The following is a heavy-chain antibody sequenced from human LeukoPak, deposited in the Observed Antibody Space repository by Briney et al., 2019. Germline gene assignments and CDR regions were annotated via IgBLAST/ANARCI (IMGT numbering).Heavy chain of an antibody. D-gene: IGHD3/OR15-3a*01. Sequence: PSETLSLTCTVSGVSISSSNSYWGWIRQPPGKGLEWIGSIYYSGNTYYNASLKSQVSISIVTSKNQFSLKLTSVTAADTAAYYCARQTGSGLFILPGGQGTLVTVSS. CDR1: GVSISSSNSY. V-gene: IGHV4-39*01. CDR3: ARQTGSGLFILP. CDR2: IYYSGNT. J-gene: IGHJ4*02.